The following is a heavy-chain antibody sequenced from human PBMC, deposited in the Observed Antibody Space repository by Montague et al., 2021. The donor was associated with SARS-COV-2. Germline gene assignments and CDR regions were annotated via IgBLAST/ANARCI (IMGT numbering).Heavy chain of an antibody. V-gene: IGHV3-48*03. Sequence: SLRLSCAASGFTCSSYEMNWVRQAPGKGLEWVSYISSSGSTIYYADSVKGRFTISRGNAKNSLYLQMNSLRAEDTAVYYCARDHSTILGPSYGMDVWGQGTTVTVSS. CDR3: ARDHSTILGPSYGMDV. CDR2: ISSSGSTI. CDR1: GFTCSSYE. J-gene: IGHJ6*02. D-gene: IGHD5-24*01.